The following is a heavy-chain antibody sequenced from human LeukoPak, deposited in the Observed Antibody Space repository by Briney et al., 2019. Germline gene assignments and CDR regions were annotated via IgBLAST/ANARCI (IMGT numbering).Heavy chain of an antibody. Sequence: GASVKVSCKASGYTFTSYGISWVRQAPGQGLEWMGWISAYNGNTNYAQKLQGRVTMTTDTSTSTAYMELRSLRSEDTAVYYCARTTGAVGSSWYPGYYYYGMDVWGQGTTVTVSS. CDR2: ISAYNGNT. V-gene: IGHV1-18*01. CDR3: ARTTGAVGSSWYPGYYYYGMDV. J-gene: IGHJ6*02. D-gene: IGHD6-13*01. CDR1: GYTFTSYG.